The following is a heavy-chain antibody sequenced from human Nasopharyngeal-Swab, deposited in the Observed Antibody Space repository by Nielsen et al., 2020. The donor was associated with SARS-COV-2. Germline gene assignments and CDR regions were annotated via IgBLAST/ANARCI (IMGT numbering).Heavy chain of an antibody. CDR3: ARVGRLRSEFDY. J-gene: IGHJ4*02. D-gene: IGHD3-10*02. Sequence: GESLKISCAASGFTFSSYWMSWVRQAPGKGLEWVANIKQDGSEKYYVDSVKGRFTISRDNAKNSLYLQMNSLRAEDTAVYYCARVGRLRSEFDYWGQGTLVTVPS. CDR2: IKQDGSEK. V-gene: IGHV3-7*01. CDR1: GFTFSSYW.